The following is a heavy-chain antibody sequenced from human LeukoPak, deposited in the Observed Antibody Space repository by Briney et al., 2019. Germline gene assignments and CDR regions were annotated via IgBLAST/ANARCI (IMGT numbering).Heavy chain of an antibody. CDR3: ASGYCSGGSCYSGYYFDY. CDR2: FIPIFGTA. J-gene: IGHJ4*02. CDR1: GGTFSSYA. Sequence: SVKVSCKASGGTFSSYAISWVRQAPGQGLEWMGGFIPIFGTANYAQKFQGRVTITADESTSTAYMELSSLRSEDTAVYYCASGYCSGGSCYSGYYFDYWGQGTLVTVSS. V-gene: IGHV1-69*13. D-gene: IGHD2-15*01.